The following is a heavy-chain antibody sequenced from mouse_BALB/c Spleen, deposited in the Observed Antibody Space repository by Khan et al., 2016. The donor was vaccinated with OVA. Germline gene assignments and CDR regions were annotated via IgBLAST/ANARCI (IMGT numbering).Heavy chain of an antibody. V-gene: IGHV3-2*02. D-gene: IGHD1-1*01. CDR1: GYSITSDYA. CDR2: ISYSGNT. Sequence: EVELVESGPGLVKPSQSLSLTCTVTGYSITSDYAWNWIRQFPGNKLEWMGYISYSGNTKYNPSLKSRISITRDTSKNQFFLQLNSVTAEDTATYYWARIYGGDFDYGGQGTTLTVSS. CDR3: ARIYGGDFDY. J-gene: IGHJ2*01.